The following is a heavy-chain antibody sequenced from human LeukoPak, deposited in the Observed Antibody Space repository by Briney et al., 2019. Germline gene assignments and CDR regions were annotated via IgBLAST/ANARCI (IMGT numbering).Heavy chain of an antibody. CDR1: GFTVSSNY. D-gene: IGHD3-10*01. J-gene: IGHJ5*02. CDR2: IYSGGST. CDR3: ARARGYYYGSGSRTNWFDP. Sequence: PGGSPRLSCAASGFTVSSNYMSWVRQAPGKGLEWVSVIYSGGSTYYADSVKGRFTISRDNSKNTLYLQMNSLRAEDTAVYYCARARGYYYGSGSRTNWFDPWGQGTLVTVSS. V-gene: IGHV3-53*01.